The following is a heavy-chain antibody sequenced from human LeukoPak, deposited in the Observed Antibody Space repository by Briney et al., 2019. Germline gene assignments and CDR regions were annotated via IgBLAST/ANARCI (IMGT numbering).Heavy chain of an antibody. Sequence: GGSLRLSCAASGFTFSGSAMHWVRQASGKGLEWVGRIRSKANSYATAYAASVKGRFTISRGDAKNTAYLQMNSLKTEDTAVYYCTSTYDSSGYSHITHYYYGMDVWGQGTTVTVSS. J-gene: IGHJ6*02. CDR2: IRSKANSYAT. CDR3: TSTYDSSGYSHITHYYYGMDV. CDR1: GFTFSGSA. V-gene: IGHV3-73*01. D-gene: IGHD3-22*01.